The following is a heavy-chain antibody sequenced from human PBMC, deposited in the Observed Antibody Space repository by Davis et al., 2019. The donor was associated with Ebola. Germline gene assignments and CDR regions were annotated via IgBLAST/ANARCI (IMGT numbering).Heavy chain of an antibody. D-gene: IGHD5-12*01. CDR2: IKSKTDGGTT. Sequence: GESLKISCAASGFTFSNAWMSWVRQAPGKGLEWVGRIKSKTDGGTTDYAAPVKGRFTISRDDSKNTLYLQMNSLKTEDTAVYYCTTDSGYDDFDYWGQGTLVTVSS. CDR1: GFTFSNAW. V-gene: IGHV3-15*01. CDR3: TTDSGYDDFDY. J-gene: IGHJ4*02.